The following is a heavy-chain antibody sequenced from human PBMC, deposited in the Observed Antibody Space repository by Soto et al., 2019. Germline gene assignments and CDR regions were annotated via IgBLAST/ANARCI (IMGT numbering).Heavy chain of an antibody. CDR3: SVHSRVRCFDAFDI. Sequence: QVQLQQWGAGLLKPSETLSLTCAVYGGSFSGYYWSWIRQPPGKGLEWIGEINHSGSTNYSPSLKSRVTISVDTSKNQFSLKLSSVTAADTAVYYCSVHSRVRCFDAFDIWGQGRMVTVSS. CDR2: INHSGST. J-gene: IGHJ3*02. V-gene: IGHV4-34*01. D-gene: IGHD3-3*01. CDR1: GGSFSGYY.